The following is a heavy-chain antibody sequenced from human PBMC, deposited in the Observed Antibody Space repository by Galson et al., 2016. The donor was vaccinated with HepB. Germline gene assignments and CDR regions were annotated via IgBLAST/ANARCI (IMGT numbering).Heavy chain of an antibody. CDR1: GFTVSNNY. CDR3: AKDPLLLGVVMSAATS. CDR2: MYSGGGT. D-gene: IGHD2-15*01. V-gene: IGHV3-53*05. J-gene: IGHJ4*02. Sequence: SLRLSCAVSGFTVSNNYMSWVRQAPGKGLEWVSVMYSGGGTYYADSVRGRFTISRDNSKNTLYLQMNSLRAEDMAVYYCAKDPLLLGVVMSAATSWGQGTLVIVSS.